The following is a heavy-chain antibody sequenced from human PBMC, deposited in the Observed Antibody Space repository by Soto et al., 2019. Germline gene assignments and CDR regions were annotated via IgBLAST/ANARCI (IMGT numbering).Heavy chain of an antibody. D-gene: IGHD3-10*01. CDR3: AKGFMVRGGLDYYYGMDV. J-gene: IGHJ6*02. V-gene: IGHV3-30*18. CDR2: ISYDGSNK. CDR1: GFTFSSYG. Sequence: QVQLVESGGGVVQPGRSLRLSCAASGFTFSSYGMHWVRQAPGKGLEWVAVISYDGSNKYYADSVKGRFTISRDNSKNTLYLQMNSLRAEDTDVYYCAKGFMVRGGLDYYYGMDVWGQGTTVTVSS.